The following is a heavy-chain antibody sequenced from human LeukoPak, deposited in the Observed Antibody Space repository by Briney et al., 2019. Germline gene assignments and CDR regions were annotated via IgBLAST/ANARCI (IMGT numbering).Heavy chain of an antibody. CDR2: INHSGST. V-gene: IGHV4-34*01. D-gene: IGHD3-16*01. CDR3: ARGGKSNDYVWGSPTAFDY. CDR1: GGSFSGYY. J-gene: IGHJ4*02. Sequence: SETLSLTCAVYGGSFSGYYWSWIHQPPGKGLEWIGEINHSGSTNYNPSLKSRVTISVDTSKNQFSLKLSSVTAADTAVYYCARGGKSNDYVWGSPTAFDYWGQGTLVTVSS.